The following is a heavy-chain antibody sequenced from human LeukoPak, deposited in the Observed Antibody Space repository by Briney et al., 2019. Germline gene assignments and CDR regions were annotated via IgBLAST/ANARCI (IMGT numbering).Heavy chain of an antibody. CDR3: AKTPYYSSSSGNWFDP. V-gene: IGHV3-23*01. J-gene: IGHJ5*02. Sequence: GGSLRLSCAASGFTLSSYAMSWVRQAPGKGLEWVSAISVSGNTYHADSVKGRFTISRDSSKNTLYLQMNRLRAEGTAVYYCAKTPYYSSSSGNWFDPWGQGTLVTVSS. CDR2: ISVSGNT. D-gene: IGHD6-6*01. CDR1: GFTLSSYA.